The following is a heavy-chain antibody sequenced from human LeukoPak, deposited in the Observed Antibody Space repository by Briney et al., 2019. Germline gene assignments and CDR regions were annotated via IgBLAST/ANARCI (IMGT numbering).Heavy chain of an antibody. Sequence: ASVKVSCKASGYTFTNYAANWMRQAPGQRLEWMGWINTGNGDTKFSQNYQARVTITRDASASTAYMELSSPRSEDAAVYYCARDSGSGSNDYWGQGTLVTVSS. CDR1: GYTFTNYA. D-gene: IGHD1-26*01. J-gene: IGHJ4*02. CDR2: INTGNGDT. V-gene: IGHV1-3*04. CDR3: ARDSGSGSNDY.